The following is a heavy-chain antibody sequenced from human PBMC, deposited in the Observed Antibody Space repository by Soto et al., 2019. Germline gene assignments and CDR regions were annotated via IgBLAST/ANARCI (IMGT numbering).Heavy chain of an antibody. CDR2: IIPIFGTA. J-gene: IGHJ4*02. V-gene: IGHV1-69*13. D-gene: IGHD5-12*01. Sequence: SVKVSCKASGGTFSSYAISWVRQAPGQGLEWMGGIIPIFGTANYAQKFQGRVTITADESTSTAYMELSSLRSEDTAVYYCAGDLYSGYDPREPYDYWGQGTLVTVSS. CDR1: GGTFSSYA. CDR3: AGDLYSGYDPREPYDY.